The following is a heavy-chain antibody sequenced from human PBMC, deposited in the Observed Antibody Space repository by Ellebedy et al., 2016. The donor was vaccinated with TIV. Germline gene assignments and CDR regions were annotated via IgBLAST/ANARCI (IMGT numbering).Heavy chain of an antibody. CDR1: GFTFSSYA. CDR3: ARWGIRYFDY. D-gene: IGHD3-9*01. CDR2: ISGSGGST. V-gene: IGHV3-23*01. J-gene: IGHJ4*03. Sequence: GESLKISFAASGFTFSSYAMSWVRQAPGKGLEWVSAISGSGGSTYYADAVKGRFTISRDTAENSLFLQMNSLRDEDTAVYYCARWGIRYFDYWGQGTTVTVSS.